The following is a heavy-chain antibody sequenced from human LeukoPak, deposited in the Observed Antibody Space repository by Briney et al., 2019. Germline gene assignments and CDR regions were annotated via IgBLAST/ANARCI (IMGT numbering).Heavy chain of an antibody. CDR2: INHSGST. Sequence: SETLSLTCAVYGGSFSGYYWCWIRQPPGKGLEWIGEINHSGSTNYNPSLKSRVTISVDTSKNQFSLKLSSVTAADTAVYYCARGLYSSSWYRYWGQGTLVTVSS. D-gene: IGHD6-13*01. CDR1: GGSFSGYY. CDR3: ARGLYSSSWYRY. V-gene: IGHV4-34*01. J-gene: IGHJ4*02.